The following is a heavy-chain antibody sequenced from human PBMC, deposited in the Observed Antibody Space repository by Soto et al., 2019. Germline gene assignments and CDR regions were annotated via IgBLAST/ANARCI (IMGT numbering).Heavy chain of an antibody. CDR2: IYYSGST. CDR3: ARHVRGHGDPHYFDY. CDR1: GGSISSYY. Sequence: KPSETLSLTCTVSGGSISSYYWSWIRQPPGKGLEWIGYIYYSGSTNYNPSLKSRVTISVDTSKNQFSLKLSSVTAADTAVYYCARHVRGHGDPHYFDYWGQGTLVTVSS. J-gene: IGHJ4*02. V-gene: IGHV4-59*08. D-gene: IGHD4-17*01.